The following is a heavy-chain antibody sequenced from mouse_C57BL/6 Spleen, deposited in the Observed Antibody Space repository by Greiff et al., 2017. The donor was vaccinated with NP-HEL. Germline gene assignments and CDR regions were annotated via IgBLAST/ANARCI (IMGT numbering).Heavy chain of an antibody. V-gene: IGHV1-59*01. Sequence: VQLQQPGAELVRPGTSVKLSCKASGYTFTSYWMHWVKQRPGQGLEWIGVIDPSDSYTNYNQKFKGKATLTVDTSSSTAYMQLSSLTSEDSAVYYCARRGTAQATSMDYWGQGTSVTVSS. CDR2: IDPSDSYT. CDR1: GYTFTSYW. D-gene: IGHD3-2*02. J-gene: IGHJ4*01. CDR3: ARRGTAQATSMDY.